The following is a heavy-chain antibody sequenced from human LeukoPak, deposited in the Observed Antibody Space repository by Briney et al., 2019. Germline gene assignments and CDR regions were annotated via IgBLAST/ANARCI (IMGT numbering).Heavy chain of an antibody. Sequence: PGGSLRLSCAASGFTYSSYGMHWVRQAPGKGQEWVSYISSSGSTIYYADSVKGRFTISRDNAKNSLYLQMNSLRAEDTAVYYCAREGYCSSISCYGAGYYYGMDVWGKGTTVTVSS. J-gene: IGHJ6*04. D-gene: IGHD2-2*01. CDR1: GFTYSSYG. V-gene: IGHV3-48*04. CDR3: AREGYCSSISCYGAGYYYGMDV. CDR2: ISSSGSTI.